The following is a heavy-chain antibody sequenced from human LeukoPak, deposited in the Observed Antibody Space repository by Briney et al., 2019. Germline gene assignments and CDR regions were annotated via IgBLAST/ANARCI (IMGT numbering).Heavy chain of an antibody. CDR3: ARTGNCTGATCYALHYYYMDV. Sequence: ASVKVSCKASGGTFSSYAISWVRQAPGQGLEWMGRIIPFLDIANYAEKFQGRVTITADESTSTVYMELRSLTSDDTAVYYCARTGNCTGATCYALHYYYMDVWGKGTTVTVSS. D-gene: IGHD2-8*02. CDR1: GGTFSSYA. V-gene: IGHV1-69*04. CDR2: IIPFLDIA. J-gene: IGHJ6*03.